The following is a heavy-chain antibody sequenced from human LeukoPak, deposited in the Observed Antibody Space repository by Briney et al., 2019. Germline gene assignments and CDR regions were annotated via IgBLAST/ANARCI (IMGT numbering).Heavy chain of an antibody. J-gene: IGHJ5*01. Sequence: SETLSLTCAVYGGSFSGYYWSWIRQPPGKGLEWIGEINHSGSTNYNPSLKSRVTISVDTSKNQFSLKLSSVTAADTAVYYCARGRSRVTVFGVALNWFDSWGQGNLVSVSS. CDR1: GGSFSGYY. D-gene: IGHD3-3*01. V-gene: IGHV4-34*01. CDR2: INHSGST. CDR3: ARGRSRVTVFGVALNWFDS.